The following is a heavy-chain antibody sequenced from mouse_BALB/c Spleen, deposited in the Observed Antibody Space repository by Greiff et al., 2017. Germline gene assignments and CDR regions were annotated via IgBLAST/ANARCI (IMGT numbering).Heavy chain of an antibody. CDR2: ISDGGSYT. Sequence: EVMLVESGGGLVKPGGSLKLSCAASGFTFSDYYMYWVRQTPEKRLEWVATISDGGSYTYYPDSVKGRFTISRDNAKNNLYLQMSSLKSEDTAMYYCARDRRPYYYGSPAYWGQGTLVTVSA. D-gene: IGHD1-1*01. V-gene: IGHV5-4*02. CDR3: ARDRRPYYYGSPAY. J-gene: IGHJ3*01. CDR1: GFTFSDYY.